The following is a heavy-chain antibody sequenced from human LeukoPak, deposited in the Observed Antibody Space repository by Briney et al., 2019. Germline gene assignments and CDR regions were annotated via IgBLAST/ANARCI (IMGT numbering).Heavy chain of an antibody. J-gene: IGHJ4*02. CDR3: ASSVMITFGGVIVRDY. V-gene: IGHV3-66*01. CDR1: GFTFSSYS. CDR2: IYSGGST. Sequence: GGSLRLSCAASGFTFSSYSMNWVRQAPGKGLEWVSVIYSGGSTYYADSVKGRFTISRDNSKNTLYLQMNSLRAEDTAVYYCASSVMITFGGVIVRDYWGQGTLVTVSS. D-gene: IGHD3-16*02.